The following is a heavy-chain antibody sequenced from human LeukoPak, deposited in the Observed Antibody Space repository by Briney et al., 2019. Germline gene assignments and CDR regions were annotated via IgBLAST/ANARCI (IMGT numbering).Heavy chain of an antibody. D-gene: IGHD2-2*01. Sequence: GGSLRLSCAASGFTFSSYAMHWVRQAPGKGLEWVAVISYDGSSKYYADSVKGRFTISRDNSKNTLYLQMNSLRAEDTAVYYCAREGYQLLTAFDYWGQGTLVTVSS. J-gene: IGHJ4*02. V-gene: IGHV3-30-3*01. CDR1: GFTFSSYA. CDR2: ISYDGSSK. CDR3: AREGYQLLTAFDY.